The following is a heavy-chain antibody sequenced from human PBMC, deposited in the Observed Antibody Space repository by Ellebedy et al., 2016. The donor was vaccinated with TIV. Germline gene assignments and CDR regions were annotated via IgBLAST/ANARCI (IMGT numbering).Heavy chain of an antibody. D-gene: IGHD4-17*01. Sequence: ASVKVSCXASGYTFTGYYMHWVRQAPGQGLEWMGWINPNSGGTNYAQKFQGRVTMTRDTSISTAYMELSRLRSDDTAVYYCARDGGTTVTTLNKNWFDPWGQGTLVTVSS. CDR1: GYTFTGYY. J-gene: IGHJ5*02. V-gene: IGHV1-2*02. CDR2: INPNSGGT. CDR3: ARDGGTTVTTLNKNWFDP.